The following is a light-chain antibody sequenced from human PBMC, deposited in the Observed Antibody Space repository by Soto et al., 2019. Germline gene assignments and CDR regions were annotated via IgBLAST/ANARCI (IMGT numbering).Light chain of an antibody. V-gene: IGKV3-20*01. Sequence: IVLTQSPGTLSLSPGDRATLSCRASQSVGTLYLAWYQQKPGQAPRLLISATSTRATGIPDRFSGSASWNNFHLPLSRMGPEGFSGYYCQQYGTSPRTFGQGTRV. CDR1: QSVGTLY. CDR3: QQYGTSPRT. CDR2: ATS. J-gene: IGKJ1*01.